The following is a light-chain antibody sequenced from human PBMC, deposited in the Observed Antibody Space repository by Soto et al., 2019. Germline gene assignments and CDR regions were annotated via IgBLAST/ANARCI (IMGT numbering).Light chain of an antibody. Sequence: QSVLTQPASVSGSPGQSITISCTGTSSDVGSYNLVSWYQQHPGKAPKLMIYEGSKRPSGVSNRFSGSKSGNTASLTISGLQAEDEVDYYCCPYAGRSPPVVFGGGT. J-gene: IGLJ2*01. CDR1: SSDVGSYNL. CDR3: CPYAGRSPPVV. V-gene: IGLV2-23*01. CDR2: EGS.